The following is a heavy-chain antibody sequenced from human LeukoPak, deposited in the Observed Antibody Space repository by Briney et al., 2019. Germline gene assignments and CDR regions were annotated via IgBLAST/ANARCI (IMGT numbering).Heavy chain of an antibody. V-gene: IGHV1-69*13. CDR3: AYDSSGYYPGYFDY. CDR1: GGTFSSYA. J-gene: IGHJ4*02. CDR2: IIPIFGTA. D-gene: IGHD3-22*01. Sequence: ASVKVSCKASGGTFSSYAISWVRQAPGQGLEWMGGIIPIFGTANYAQKFQGRVTITADESTSTAYMELSSLGSEDTAVYYCAYDSSGYYPGYFDYWGQGTLVTVSS.